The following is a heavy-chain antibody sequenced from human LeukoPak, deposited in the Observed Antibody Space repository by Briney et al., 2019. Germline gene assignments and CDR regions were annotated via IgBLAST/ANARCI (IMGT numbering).Heavy chain of an antibody. V-gene: IGHV3-7*01. Sequence: GGSLRLSCVASGFSFSSYWMSWVRQAPGKGLEWVANIKQDGSEKYYVDSVKGRFTISRDNAKNSLYLQMNSLRVEDTTVYYCARVPPRIRGGTFDIWGQGTMVTVSS. D-gene: IGHD2-15*01. CDR1: GFSFSSYW. CDR3: ARVPPRIRGGTFDI. CDR2: IKQDGSEK. J-gene: IGHJ3*02.